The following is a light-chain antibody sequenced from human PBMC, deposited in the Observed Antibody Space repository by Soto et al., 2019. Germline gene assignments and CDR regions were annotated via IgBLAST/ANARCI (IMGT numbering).Light chain of an antibody. CDR3: QQYFTSPLT. CDR1: QSVSSSY. Sequence: EIVLTQSPCTLSLFPGERAPLSCRASQSVSSSYLAWYQQKPGQAPRLLIYDASNRATGMPDRFSGSGSGTDFTLTISRLEPEDFAMYYCQQYFTSPLTFGGGTEVDI. J-gene: IGKJ4*01. CDR2: DAS. V-gene: IGKV3-20*01.